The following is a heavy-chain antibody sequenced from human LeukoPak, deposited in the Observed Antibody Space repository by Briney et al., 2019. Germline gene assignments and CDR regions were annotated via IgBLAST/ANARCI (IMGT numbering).Heavy chain of an antibody. CDR1: GFTVSSNY. CDR3: ARSGQLWPQEGAFDI. J-gene: IGHJ3*02. V-gene: IGHV3-53*01. CDR2: IYSGGST. Sequence: PGGSLRLSCAASGFTVSSNYMSWVRQAQGKGLEWVSVIYSGGSTYYADSVKGRFTISRDNSKNTLYLQMNSLRAEDTAVYYCARSGQLWPQEGAFDIWGQGTMVTVSS. D-gene: IGHD5-18*01.